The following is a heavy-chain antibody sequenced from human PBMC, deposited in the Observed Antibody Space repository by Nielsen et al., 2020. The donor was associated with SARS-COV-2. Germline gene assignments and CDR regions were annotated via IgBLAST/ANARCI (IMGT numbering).Heavy chain of an antibody. CDR1: GFTFSSYA. D-gene: IGHD6-19*01. J-gene: IGHJ4*02. CDR3: AKDRGGQWLALDY. V-gene: IGHV3-23*03. Sequence: GESLKISCAASGFTFSSYAMSWVRQAPGEGLEWVSVIYSGGSSTYYADSVKGRFTISRDNSKNTLYLQMNSLRAEDTAVYYCAKDRGGQWLALDYWGQGTLVTVSS. CDR2: IYSGGSST.